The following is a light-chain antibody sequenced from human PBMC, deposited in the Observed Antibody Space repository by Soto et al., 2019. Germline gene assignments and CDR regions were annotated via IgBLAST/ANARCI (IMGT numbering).Light chain of an antibody. CDR2: DAS. Sequence: EIVLTQSPATLSLSPGERATLSCGASQSVSSSYLAWYQQKPGLAPRLLIYDASSRATGIPDRFSGSWSGTDFTLTISRLEPEDFAVYYCQQYGSSPQSTFGQGTRLEIK. J-gene: IGKJ5*01. V-gene: IGKV3D-20*01. CDR3: QQYGSSPQST. CDR1: QSVSSSY.